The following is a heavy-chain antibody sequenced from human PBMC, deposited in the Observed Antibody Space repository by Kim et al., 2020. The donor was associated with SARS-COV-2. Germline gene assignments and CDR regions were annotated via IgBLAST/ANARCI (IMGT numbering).Heavy chain of an antibody. CDR3: ANILNWNYSLENDY. V-gene: IGHV4-39*01. CDR1: GGSISSSSYY. D-gene: IGHD1-7*01. J-gene: IGHJ4*02. Sequence: SETLSLTCTVSGGSISSSSYYWGWIRQPPGKGLEWIGSIYYSGSTYYNPSLKSRSTISVDTSKNQFSLKLSSVTAADTAAYYCANILNWNYSLENDYWGQGTLVTVSS. CDR2: IYYSGST.